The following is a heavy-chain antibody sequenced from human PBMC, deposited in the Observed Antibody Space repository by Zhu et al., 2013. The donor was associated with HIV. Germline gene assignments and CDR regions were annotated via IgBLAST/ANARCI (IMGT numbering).Heavy chain of an antibody. Sequence: QVQLQQWGAGLLKPSETLSLTCAVYGGSFSGYYWSWIRQPPGKGLEWIGEINHSGSTNYNPSLKSRVTISVDTSKNQFSLKLSSVTAADTAVYYCAREGNDYGGNRRGLDYWGQGTLVTVSS. V-gene: IGHV4-34*01. D-gene: IGHD4-17*01. CDR2: INHSGST. J-gene: IGHJ4*02. CDR3: AREGNDYGGNRRGLDY. CDR1: GGSFSGYY.